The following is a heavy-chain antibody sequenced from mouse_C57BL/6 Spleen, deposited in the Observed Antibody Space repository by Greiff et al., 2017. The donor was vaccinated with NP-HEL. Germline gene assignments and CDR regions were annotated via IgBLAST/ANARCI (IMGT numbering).Heavy chain of an antibody. CDR3: TTPYYYGSSYEDAMDY. D-gene: IGHD1-1*01. Sequence: EVQLQQSGAELVRPGASVKLSCTASGFNIKDYYMHWVKQRPEQGLEWIGRIDPEDGDTEYAPKFQGKATMTADTSSNTAYLQLSSLTAEDTAVYYCTTPYYYGSSYEDAMDYWGQGTSVTVSS. V-gene: IGHV14-1*01. J-gene: IGHJ4*01. CDR2: IDPEDGDT. CDR1: GFNIKDYY.